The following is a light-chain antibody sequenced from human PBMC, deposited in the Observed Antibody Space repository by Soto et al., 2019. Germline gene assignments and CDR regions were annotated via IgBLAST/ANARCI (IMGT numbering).Light chain of an antibody. Sequence: EIVLTQSPATLSLSPGERATLSCRASQSVSTYLAWYQQKPGQAPRLLIYDASNRATGIPARFSGSGSGTDFNLTISSLEPEDFAVYYCQQRSNWPPVTFGQGTRREIK. CDR1: QSVSTY. CDR3: QQRSNWPPVT. J-gene: IGKJ2*01. V-gene: IGKV3-11*01. CDR2: DAS.